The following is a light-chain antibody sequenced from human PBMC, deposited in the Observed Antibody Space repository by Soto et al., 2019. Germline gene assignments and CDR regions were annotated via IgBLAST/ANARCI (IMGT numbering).Light chain of an antibody. J-gene: IGKJ4*01. CDR3: QEHYGAP. Sequence: DIQMTQSPSSLSASVGDRVTITCRASQGINNYLAWDQQKPGKVPSPLIYEASSMQSGVPVRFSGSGSGTEFTVTISTLQPEDVASYFCQEHYGAPFGGGTKVDIK. V-gene: IGKV1-27*01. CDR1: QGINNY. CDR2: EAS.